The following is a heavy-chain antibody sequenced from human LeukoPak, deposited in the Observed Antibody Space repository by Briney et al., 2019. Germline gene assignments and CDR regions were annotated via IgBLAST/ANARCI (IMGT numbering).Heavy chain of an antibody. V-gene: IGHV3-11*01. CDR2: ISSSGSTI. Sequence: GGSLRLSCAASGFTFSDYYMSWIRQAPRKGLEWVSYISSSGSTIYYADSVKGRFTISRDNAKNSLYLQMNSLRAEDTAVYYCARQSYYYDSSGHYVYYFDYWGQGTLVTVSS. D-gene: IGHD3-22*01. CDR3: ARQSYYYDSSGHYVYYFDY. J-gene: IGHJ4*02. CDR1: GFTFSDYY.